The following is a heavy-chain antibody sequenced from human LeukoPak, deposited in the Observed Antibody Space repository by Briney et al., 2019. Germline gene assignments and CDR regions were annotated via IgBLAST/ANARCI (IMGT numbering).Heavy chain of an antibody. Sequence: GGSLRLSCAASGFTFSSYAMSWVRQAPGKGLEWVAAISGSGGSTYYADSVKGRFTTSRDNSKNTLYLQMKSLRAEDTAVYYCATSRQWLVRYFDYWGQGTLATVSS. D-gene: IGHD6-19*01. V-gene: IGHV3-23*01. J-gene: IGHJ4*02. CDR1: GFTFSSYA. CDR3: ATSRQWLVRYFDY. CDR2: ISGSGGST.